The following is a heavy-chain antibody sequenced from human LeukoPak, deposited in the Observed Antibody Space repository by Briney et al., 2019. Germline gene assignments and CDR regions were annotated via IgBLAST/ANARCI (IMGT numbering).Heavy chain of an antibody. V-gene: IGHV3-9*01. Sequence: GGSLRLSCAGAGFTFDDSVMHWVRQAPAKGLEWVSTINWNSGNIGYADSVKGRFTISRDNAKNSLFLQMNSLRTEDTALYYCAKGGHPTRYYYGMDVWGQGTTVTVSS. CDR1: GFTFDDSV. CDR2: INWNSGNI. CDR3: AKGGHPTRYYYGMDV. J-gene: IGHJ6*02. D-gene: IGHD2-15*01.